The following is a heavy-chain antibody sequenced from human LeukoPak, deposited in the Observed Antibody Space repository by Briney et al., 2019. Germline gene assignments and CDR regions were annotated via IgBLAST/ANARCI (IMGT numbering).Heavy chain of an antibody. Sequence: SETLSLTCAVYGGSFSGYYWSWIRQPPGKGLEWIGEINHSGSTNYNPSLKSRVTISVDTSKNQFSLKLSSVTAADTAVYYCARGETPRPLFDYWGQGTLVTVSS. CDR1: GGSFSGYY. D-gene: IGHD5-24*01. CDR3: ARGETPRPLFDY. CDR2: INHSGST. J-gene: IGHJ4*02. V-gene: IGHV4-34*01.